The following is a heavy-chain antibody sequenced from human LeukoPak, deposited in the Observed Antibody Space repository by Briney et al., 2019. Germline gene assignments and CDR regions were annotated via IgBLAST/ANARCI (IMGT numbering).Heavy chain of an antibody. V-gene: IGHV3-30-3*01. CDR1: GFTFSSYA. D-gene: IGHD3-10*01. J-gene: IGHJ4*02. CDR2: ISYDGSNK. CDR3: ARGGGDSPGGVYFDY. Sequence: GGSLRLSCAASGFTFSSYAMHWVRQAPGKRLEWVAVISYDGSNKYYADSVKGRFTISRDNSKNTLYLQMNSLRAEDTAVYYCARGGGDSPGGVYFDYWGQGTLVTVSS.